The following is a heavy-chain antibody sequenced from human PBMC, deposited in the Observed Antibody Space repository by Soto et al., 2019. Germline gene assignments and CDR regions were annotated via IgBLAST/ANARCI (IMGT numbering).Heavy chain of an antibody. Sequence: QVQLVQSGAEVKKPGSSVKVSCKASGGTFSSYAISWVRQAPGQGLEWMGGIIPIFGTANYAQKHQGRVTITADESTSTAYMELSNLRSEDTAVNYCASLDYGDYLFDYCAQGTLVTASS. D-gene: IGHD4-17*01. CDR2: IIPIFGTA. CDR3: ASLDYGDYLFDY. J-gene: IGHJ4*02. CDR1: GGTFSSYA. V-gene: IGHV1-69*01.